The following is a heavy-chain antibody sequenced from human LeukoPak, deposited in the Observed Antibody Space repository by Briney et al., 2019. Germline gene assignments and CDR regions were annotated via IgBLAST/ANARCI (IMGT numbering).Heavy chain of an antibody. CDR2: ISTISTYI. V-gene: IGHV3-21*01. CDR1: ELTLRSYS. J-gene: IGHJ4*02. CDR3: ARDASGSSIGLIDL. Sequence: PGGSLRLSCAASELTLRSYSMHWVRQAPGKGLEWVSYISTISTYIYYADSVKGRFSISRDNAQNPLYLHMDSLRAEDTAVYYCARDASGSSIGLIDLWGQGTLVTVSS. D-gene: IGHD1-26*01.